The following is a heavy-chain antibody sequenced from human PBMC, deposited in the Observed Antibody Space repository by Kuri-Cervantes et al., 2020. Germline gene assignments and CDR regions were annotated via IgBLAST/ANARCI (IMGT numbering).Heavy chain of an antibody. Sequence: SVKVSCKASGYTFTGYYMHWVRQAPGQGLEWMGGIIPIFGTANYAQKFQGRVTITADESTSTAYMELSSLRSEDTAVYYCARVEIRPYSGYVGGIDYWGQGTLVTVSS. J-gene: IGHJ4*02. CDR1: GYTFTGYY. CDR3: ARVEIRPYSGYVGGIDY. D-gene: IGHD5-12*01. CDR2: IIPIFGTA. V-gene: IGHV1-69*13.